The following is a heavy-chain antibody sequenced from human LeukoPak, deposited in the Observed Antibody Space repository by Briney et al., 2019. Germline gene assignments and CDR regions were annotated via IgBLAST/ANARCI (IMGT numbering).Heavy chain of an antibody. CDR2: IRSKAYGGTT. CDR3: TRDRMIFGVVTSGFQH. Sequence: GGSLRLSCTASGFTFGDYAMSWVRQAPGKGLEWVGFIRSKAYGGTTEYAASVKGRFTISRDDSKSIAYLQMNSLKTEDTAVYYCTRDRMIFGVVTSGFQHWGQGTLVTVSS. J-gene: IGHJ1*01. V-gene: IGHV3-49*04. CDR1: GFTFGDYA. D-gene: IGHD3/OR15-3a*01.